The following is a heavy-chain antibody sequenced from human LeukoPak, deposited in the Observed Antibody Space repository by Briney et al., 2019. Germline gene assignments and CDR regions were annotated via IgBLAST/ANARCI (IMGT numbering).Heavy chain of an antibody. J-gene: IGHJ4*02. Sequence: SVKVSCKASGVTFSSYAISWVRQAPGQGLEWMGRIIPILGIANYAQKFQGRVTITADKSTSTAYMELSSLRSEDTAVYYCARELVQLERELDYWGQGTLVTVSS. CDR3: ARELVQLERELDY. D-gene: IGHD1-1*01. CDR2: IIPILGIA. CDR1: GVTFSSYA. V-gene: IGHV1-69*04.